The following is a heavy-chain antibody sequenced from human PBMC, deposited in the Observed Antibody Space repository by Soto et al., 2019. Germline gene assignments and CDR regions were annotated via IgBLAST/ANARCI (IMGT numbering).Heavy chain of an antibody. CDR3: ARTYCSSTSCPYYYGMDV. CDR1: GGTFSSYA. D-gene: IGHD2-2*01. CDR2: IIPIFATA. V-gene: IGHV1-69*01. Sequence: QVQLVQCGAEVKKPGSSVKVSCKASGGTFSSYAISWVRQAPGQGLEWMGGIIPIFATANYAQKFQDRVTITADESTSTAYMELSSLRSEDTAVYYCARTYCSSTSCPYYYGMDVWGQGTTVTVSS. J-gene: IGHJ6*02.